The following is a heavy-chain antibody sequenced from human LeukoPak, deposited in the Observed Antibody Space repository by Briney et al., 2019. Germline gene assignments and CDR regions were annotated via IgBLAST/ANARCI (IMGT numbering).Heavy chain of an antibody. Sequence: SETLSLTCTVSGYSISSGYYWGWIRQPPGKGLEWIGSIFHSGTYYNPSLKSRVTISIDTSKNQFSPKLTSVTAADTAVYYCARESTYGDYAYWGQGTLVTVSS. CDR3: ARESTYGDYAY. J-gene: IGHJ4*02. V-gene: IGHV4-38-2*02. CDR1: GYSISSGYY. D-gene: IGHD4-17*01. CDR2: IFHSGT.